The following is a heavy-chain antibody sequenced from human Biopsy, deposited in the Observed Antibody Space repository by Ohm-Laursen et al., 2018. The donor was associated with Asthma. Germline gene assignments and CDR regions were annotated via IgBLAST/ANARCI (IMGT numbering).Heavy chain of an antibody. Sequence: SSVKVSCKTSGDTFRTSAFSWVRQAPGQGLEWMGGVILLLDTGDYAQKFQGRVTITADESTSTAYMEVTSLRSEDTAIYYCARCQVGYSSGWSLLLKKIYYSGMDVWGQGTAVTVSS. CDR1: GDTFRTSA. CDR3: ARCQVGYSSGWSLLLKKIYYSGMDV. CDR2: VILLLDTG. J-gene: IGHJ6*02. V-gene: IGHV1-69*01. D-gene: IGHD6-19*01.